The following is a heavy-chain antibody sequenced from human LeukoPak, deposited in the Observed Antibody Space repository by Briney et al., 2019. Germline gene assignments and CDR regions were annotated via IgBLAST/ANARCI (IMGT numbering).Heavy chain of an antibody. V-gene: IGHV4-59*01. CDR1: GGSIGSYY. D-gene: IGHD3-10*01. Sequence: SETLSLTCTVSGGSIGSYYWSWIRQPPGKGLECIGYISYSGSTSYTPSLKSRVTIPVDTSKNQFSLNLNSVTAADTAVYYCARDRITSGSDAFDIWGQGTMVTVSS. J-gene: IGHJ3*02. CDR3: ARDRITSGSDAFDI. CDR2: ISYSGST.